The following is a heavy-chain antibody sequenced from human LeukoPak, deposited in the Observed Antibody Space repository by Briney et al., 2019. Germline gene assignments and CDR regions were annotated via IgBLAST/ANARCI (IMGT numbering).Heavy chain of an antibody. Sequence: PSETLSLTCTVSGGSISSSSYYWGWIRQPPGKGLEWIGYIYYSGSTYYNPSLRSRVTISVDTSKNQFSLKLSSVTAADTAVYYCARCSNLLLWFGESHYGMDVWGQGTTVTVSS. V-gene: IGHV4-30-4*08. CDR2: IYYSGST. CDR1: GGSISSSSYY. J-gene: IGHJ6*02. D-gene: IGHD3-10*01. CDR3: ARCSNLLLWFGESHYGMDV.